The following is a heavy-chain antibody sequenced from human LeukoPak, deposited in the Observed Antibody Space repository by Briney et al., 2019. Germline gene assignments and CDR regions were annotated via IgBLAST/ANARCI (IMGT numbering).Heavy chain of an antibody. CDR3: ATLVSTRYYFDY. CDR2: INHSGGT. Sequence: SETLSLTCAVYGGSFSGYYWSWIRQPPGRGLEWIGEINHSGGTKYNPSLKSRVTISVDTSKNQFSLKLTSVTAADTAVYFCATLVSTRYYFDYWGQGTLVTVSS. CDR1: GGSFSGYY. D-gene: IGHD5/OR15-5a*01. V-gene: IGHV4-34*01. J-gene: IGHJ4*02.